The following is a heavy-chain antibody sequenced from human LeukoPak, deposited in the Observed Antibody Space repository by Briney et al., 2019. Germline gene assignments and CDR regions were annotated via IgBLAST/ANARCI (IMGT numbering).Heavy chain of an antibody. V-gene: IGHV3-23*01. Sequence: GGSLRLSCAASGFTFTTHAMNWVRQAPGKGLEWVSVISGRGGSTYYADSVKGRFTISRDNSKNTLYLQMNSLRVEDTAVYYCARDWGSGWYFDYWGQGTLVTVSS. J-gene: IGHJ4*02. CDR1: GFTFTTHA. CDR2: ISGRGGST. D-gene: IGHD6-19*01. CDR3: ARDWGSGWYFDY.